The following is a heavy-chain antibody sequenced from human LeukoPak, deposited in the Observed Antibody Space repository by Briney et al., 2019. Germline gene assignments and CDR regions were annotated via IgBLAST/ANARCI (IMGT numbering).Heavy chain of an antibody. CDR2: ISSSGSTI. CDR1: GFTVSSNY. CDR3: ARDNVLSHKTQYYDILTGGFDP. D-gene: IGHD3-9*01. V-gene: IGHV3-11*01. Sequence: GGSLRLSCAASGFTVSSNYMSWVRQAPGKGLEWISYISSSGSTIYYADSVKGRFTISRDNAKNSLYLQMNSLRAEDTAVYYCARDNVLSHKTQYYDILTGGFDPWGQGTLVTVSS. J-gene: IGHJ5*02.